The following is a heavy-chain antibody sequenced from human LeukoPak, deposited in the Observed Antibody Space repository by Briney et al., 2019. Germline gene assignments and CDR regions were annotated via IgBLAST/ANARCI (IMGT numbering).Heavy chain of an antibody. V-gene: IGHV4-59*08. CDR2: IYYSGST. D-gene: IGHD2-15*01. J-gene: IGHJ4*02. CDR3: ARQSGYCSGGSCYAGLVDY. CDR1: GGSISSYY. Sequence: SETLSLTCTVSGGSISSYYWSWIRQPPGKGLEWIGYIYYSGSTNYNPSLKSRVTISVDTSKNQFSLKLSSVTAADTAVYNCARQSGYCSGGSCYAGLVDYWGQGTLVTVSS.